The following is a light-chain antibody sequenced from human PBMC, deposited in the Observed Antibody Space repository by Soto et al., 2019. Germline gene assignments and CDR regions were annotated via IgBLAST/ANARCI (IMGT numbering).Light chain of an antibody. Sequence: QSVLAQPPSASRTPGQRVTISCSGSTSNVGSNLASWYQQLPGSAPKLLIYNDYERPSGVPDRFSGSKSGTSASLGISGLLSEDDAHYFCAVWDDSLSGVVFGGGTQLTVL. V-gene: IGLV1-47*02. J-gene: IGLJ2*01. CDR2: NDY. CDR1: TSNVGSNL. CDR3: AVWDDSLSGVV.